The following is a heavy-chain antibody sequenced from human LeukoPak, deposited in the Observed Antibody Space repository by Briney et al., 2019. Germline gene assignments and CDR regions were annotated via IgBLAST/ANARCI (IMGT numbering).Heavy chain of an antibody. CDR1: GLTFSSYA. CDR3: AKQSAGSAAWYSLHYDF. J-gene: IGHJ4*02. Sequence: HPGGSLRLSCAASGLTFSSYAMTWVRQAPGKGLEWVSSVDGGGGGTYYADSVKGRFTISRDNSKDTLYLQMNGLRAEDTAVYFRAKQSAGSAAWYSLHYDFWGQGTLVTVSS. V-gene: IGHV3-23*01. CDR2: VDGGGGGT. D-gene: IGHD6-13*01.